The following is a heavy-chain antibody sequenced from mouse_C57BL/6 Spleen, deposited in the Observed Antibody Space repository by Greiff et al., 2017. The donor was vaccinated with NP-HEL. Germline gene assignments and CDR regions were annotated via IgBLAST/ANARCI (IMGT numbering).Heavy chain of an antibody. D-gene: IGHD2-1*01. V-gene: IGHV1-18*01. CDR1: GYTFTDYN. Sequence: DVQLQESGPELVKPGASVKIPCKASGYTFTDYNMDWVKQSHGKSLEWIGDINPNNGGTIYNQKFKGKATLTVDKSSSTAYMELRSLTSEDTAVYYCARPLYGNYRYFDVWGTGTTVTVSS. CDR3: ARPLYGNYRYFDV. J-gene: IGHJ1*03. CDR2: INPNNGGT.